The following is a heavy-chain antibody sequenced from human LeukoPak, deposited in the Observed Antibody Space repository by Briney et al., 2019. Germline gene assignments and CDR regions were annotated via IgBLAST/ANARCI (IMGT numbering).Heavy chain of an antibody. J-gene: IGHJ5*02. Sequence: ASVKVSCKASGYTFSGYYIHWVRQAPGQGLEWMGWMNPNSGATNNAQKFQGRVTMTTDTSTSTAYMELRSLRSDDTAVYYCARDPRPGLLWFGESPNWFDPWGQGTLVTVSS. CDR2: MNPNSGAT. V-gene: IGHV1-2*02. CDR3: ARDPRPGLLWFGESPNWFDP. CDR1: GYTFSGYY. D-gene: IGHD3-10*01.